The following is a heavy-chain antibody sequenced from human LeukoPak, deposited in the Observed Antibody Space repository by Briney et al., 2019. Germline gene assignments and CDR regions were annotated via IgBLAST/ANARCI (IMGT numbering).Heavy chain of an antibody. CDR1: GYTLTGYD. V-gene: IGHV1-2*04. J-gene: IGHJ4*02. D-gene: IGHD7-27*01. CDR2: SNPNSGGT. CDR3: ATGPPTWGYDS. Sequence: ASGKVSGKASGYTLTGYDIHWLRRAAGQGLGWMGGSNPNSGGTDYAQKLQGWVTMTRDTAISTAYMELSRRRAGDTAVYYCATGPPTWGYDSWGPGTLVTVSS.